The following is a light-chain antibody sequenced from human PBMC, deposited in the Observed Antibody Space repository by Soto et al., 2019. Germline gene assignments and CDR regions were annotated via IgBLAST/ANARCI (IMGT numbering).Light chain of an antibody. CDR3: GTWDSSVV. Sequence: SVLTEPPSVSAAPGQKVTISCSGSSSNIGNNYVSWYQQLPGTAPKLLIYDNNKRPSGIPDRFSGSKSGTSATLGITGLQTGDEADYYCGTWDSSVVFGGGTKLTVL. CDR2: DNN. CDR1: SSNIGNNY. J-gene: IGLJ2*01. V-gene: IGLV1-51*01.